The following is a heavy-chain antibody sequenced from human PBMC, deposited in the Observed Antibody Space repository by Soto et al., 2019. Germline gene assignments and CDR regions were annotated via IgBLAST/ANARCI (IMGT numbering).Heavy chain of an antibody. CDR2: IIPIFGTA. Sequence: SVKVSCKASGGTFSSYSISWVLQAPGQGLEWVGGIIPIFGTANYAQKCQGRVTITADESSSTAYTELSSLRSEDTAVYCCASDGRLRFLEWLPSTYYYYGMYVWGQGTTVTVSS. D-gene: IGHD3-3*01. CDR1: GGTFSSYS. J-gene: IGHJ6*02. CDR3: ASDGRLRFLEWLPSTYYYYGMYV. V-gene: IGHV1-69*13.